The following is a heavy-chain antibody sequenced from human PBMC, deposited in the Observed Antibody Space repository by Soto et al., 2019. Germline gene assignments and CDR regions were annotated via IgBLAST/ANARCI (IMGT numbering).Heavy chain of an antibody. CDR2: ISYDGSNK. D-gene: IGHD3-22*01. V-gene: IGHV3-30*18. CDR3: AKDPRKNGYYYDSPRFDP. Sequence: GGSLRLSCAASGFTFSSYGMHWVRQAPGKGLEWVAVISYDGSNKYYADSVKGRFTITRDNSKNTLYLQMNSLRAEDTAVYYCAKDPRKNGYYYDSPRFDPWGQGTLVTVSS. CDR1: GFTFSSYG. J-gene: IGHJ5*02.